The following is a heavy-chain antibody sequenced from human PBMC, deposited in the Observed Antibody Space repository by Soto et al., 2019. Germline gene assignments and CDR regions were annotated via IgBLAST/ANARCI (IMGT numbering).Heavy chain of an antibody. J-gene: IGHJ5*02. CDR3: ARQSLAARLPDWFDP. Sequence: QLQLQESGPGLVKPSETLSLTCTVSGGSISSSSYYWGWIRQPPGKGLEWIGSIYYSGSTYYNPSLKGRVTISVDTSKNQFSLKLSPVTAADTAVYYCARQSLAARLPDWFDPWGQGTLVTVSS. CDR1: GGSISSSSYY. V-gene: IGHV4-39*01. CDR2: IYYSGST. D-gene: IGHD6-6*01.